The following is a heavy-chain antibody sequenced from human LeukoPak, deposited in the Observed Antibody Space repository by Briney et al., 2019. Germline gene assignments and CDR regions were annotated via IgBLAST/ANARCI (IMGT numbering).Heavy chain of an antibody. CDR3: ARARWLQYYFDY. CDR2: INPNSGGT. D-gene: IGHD5-24*01. V-gene: IGHV1-2*02. CDR1: GYTFTSYD. Sequence: RASVKVSCKASGYTFTSYDINWVRQAPGQGLEWMGWINPNSGGTNYAQKFQGRVTMTRDTSISTAYMELSRLRSDDTAVYYCARARWLQYYFDYWGQGTLVTVSS. J-gene: IGHJ4*02.